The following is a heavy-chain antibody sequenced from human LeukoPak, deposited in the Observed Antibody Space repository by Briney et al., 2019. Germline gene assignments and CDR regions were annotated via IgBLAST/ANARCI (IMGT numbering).Heavy chain of an antibody. D-gene: IGHD2-2*01. CDR1: GGSFSGYY. J-gene: IGHJ4*02. CDR2: INHSGST. Sequence: NPSETLSLTCAVYGGSFSGYYWSWIRQPPGKGLEWIGEINHSGSTNYNPSLKSRVTISVDTSKNQFSLKLSSVTAAATAVYYCARDGRAAAVDYWGQGTLVTVSS. CDR3: ARDGRAAAVDY. V-gene: IGHV4-34*01.